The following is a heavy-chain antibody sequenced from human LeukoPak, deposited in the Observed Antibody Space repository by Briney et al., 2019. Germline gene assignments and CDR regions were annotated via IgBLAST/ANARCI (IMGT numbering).Heavy chain of an antibody. CDR3: AKPTMVRGVTNYFDY. D-gene: IGHD3-10*01. J-gene: IGHJ4*02. Sequence: PGGSLRLSCAASGFTFSSYAMSWVRQAPGKGLEWVSGISGSGGSTYYEDSVKGRFTISRDNSKNTLYLQMNTLRAEDTAVYYCAKPTMVRGVTNYFDYWGQGTLVTVSS. CDR1: GFTFSSYA. V-gene: IGHV3-23*01. CDR2: ISGSGGST.